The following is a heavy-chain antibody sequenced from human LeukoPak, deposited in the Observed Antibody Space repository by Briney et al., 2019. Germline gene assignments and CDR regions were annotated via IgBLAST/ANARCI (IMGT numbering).Heavy chain of an antibody. CDR3: ARGGPSGSHSGGLYY. V-gene: IGHV1-46*01. CDR1: GYTFTSYY. D-gene: IGHD1-26*01. CDR2: INPSGGST. J-gene: IGHJ4*02. Sequence: ASVKVSCKASGYTFTSYYMHWVRQAPGQGLEWMGIINPSGGSTSYAQKFQGRVTMTRDMSTSTVYMELSSLRSEDTAVYYCARGGPSGSHSGGLYYWGQGTLVTVSS.